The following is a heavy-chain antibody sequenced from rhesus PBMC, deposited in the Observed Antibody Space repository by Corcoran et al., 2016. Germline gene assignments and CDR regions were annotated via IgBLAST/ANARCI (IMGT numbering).Heavy chain of an antibody. D-gene: IGHD1-44*01. CDR2: ISDGGDRT. CDR3: GRSGTSGLDY. J-gene: IGHJ4*01. Sequence: EVQLVESGGGLAKPGGALRLSCATSGFSVSDYYMDWVRQAPGKGLDVVSRISDGGDRTWYADSVEGRFTISRENAKNTLYLQMNSLRAEDTAVYSCGRSGTSGLDYWGQGVLVTVSS. CDR1: GFSVSDYY. V-gene: IGHV3-178*01.